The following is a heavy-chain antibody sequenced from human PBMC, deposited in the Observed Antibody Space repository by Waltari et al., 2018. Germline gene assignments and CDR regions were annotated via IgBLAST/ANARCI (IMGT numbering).Heavy chain of an antibody. Sequence: QVQLGQTGAEVVNVDGSVNVYCQASGYTFTRICIHWVRQATGLGLEWTGIINPSGGSTSYAQKFQGRVTMTRDTSTSTVYMELSSLGSEDTAVYYCARGWKELSVGGPGDWFDPWGQGTLITVSS. CDR3: ARGWKELSVGGPGDWFDP. CDR1: GYTFTRIC. D-gene: IGHD3-16*02. J-gene: IGHJ5*02. V-gene: IGHV1-46*01. CDR2: INPSGGST.